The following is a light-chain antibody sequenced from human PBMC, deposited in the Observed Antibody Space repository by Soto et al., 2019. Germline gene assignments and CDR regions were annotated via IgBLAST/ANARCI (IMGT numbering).Light chain of an antibody. Sequence: EIVLTQSPGTLSLSPGERATLSCRASQSVSSSYLAWYQQKPGQAPRLLMFGASSRATGIPDRFSGSGSGTDFTLTISRLEPEDFAMYYCQQYASAPLAFGGGTRVDVK. CDR2: GAS. CDR1: QSVSSSY. J-gene: IGKJ4*01. CDR3: QQYASAPLA. V-gene: IGKV3-20*01.